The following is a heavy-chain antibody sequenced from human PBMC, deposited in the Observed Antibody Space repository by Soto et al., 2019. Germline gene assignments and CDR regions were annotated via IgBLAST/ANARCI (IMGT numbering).Heavy chain of an antibody. CDR1: GGSFSGYY. D-gene: IGHD2-2*01. CDR3: ARGLFRAHIVVVPAASGFDP. V-gene: IGHV4-34*01. Sequence: SETLSLTCAVYGGSFSGYYWSWIRQPPGKGLEWIGEINHSGSTNYNPSLKSRVTISVDTSKNQFSLKLSSVTAADTAVYYCARGLFRAHIVVVPAASGFDPWGQGTLVTVSS. J-gene: IGHJ5*02. CDR2: INHSGST.